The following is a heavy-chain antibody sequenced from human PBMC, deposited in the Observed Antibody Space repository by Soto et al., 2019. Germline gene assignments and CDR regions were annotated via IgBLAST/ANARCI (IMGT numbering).Heavy chain of an antibody. CDR2: IYYTGST. CDR3: ATLAVAGLNFDY. Sequence: SETLSLTCTVSGGSINNHYWSWIRQPPGKGLEWIGYIYYTGSTNYNPSLESRVTISVDTSKNQFSLKLSSVTAADTAVYYCATLAVAGLNFDYWGQGTLVTVSS. V-gene: IGHV4-59*08. CDR1: GGSINNHY. J-gene: IGHJ4*02. D-gene: IGHD6-19*01.